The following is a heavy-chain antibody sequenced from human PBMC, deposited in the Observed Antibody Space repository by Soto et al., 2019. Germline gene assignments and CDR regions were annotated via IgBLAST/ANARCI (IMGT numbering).Heavy chain of an antibody. CDR1: GFTFSSYA. Sequence: QPGGSLRLSCAASGFTFSSYAMSWVRQAPGKGLEWVSAISGSGGSTYYADSVKGRFTISRDNSKNTLYLQMNSLRAEDTAVYYCAKAPTYYYDSSGYFFHVWGQGTTVTVSS. D-gene: IGHD3-22*01. CDR2: ISGSGGST. J-gene: IGHJ6*02. CDR3: AKAPTYYYDSSGYFFHV. V-gene: IGHV3-23*01.